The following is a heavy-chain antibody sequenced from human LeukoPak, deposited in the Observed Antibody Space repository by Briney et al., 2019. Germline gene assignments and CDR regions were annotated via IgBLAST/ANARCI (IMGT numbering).Heavy chain of an antibody. CDR3: ARTIVGATRHDY. CDR1: GYTLTGYY. Sequence: ASVKVSCKASGYTLTGYYMHWVRQAPGQGLEWMGRINPNSGGTNYAQKFQGRVTMTRDTSISTAYMELSRLRSDDTAVYYCARTIVGATRHDYWGQGTLVTVSS. CDR2: INPNSGGT. D-gene: IGHD1-26*01. V-gene: IGHV1-2*06. J-gene: IGHJ4*02.